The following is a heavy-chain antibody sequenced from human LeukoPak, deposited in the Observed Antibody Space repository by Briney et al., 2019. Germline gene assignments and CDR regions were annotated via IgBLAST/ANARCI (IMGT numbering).Heavy chain of an antibody. V-gene: IGHV4-59*08. D-gene: IGHD4-11*01. J-gene: IGHJ6*02. CDR1: GGSISSYY. Sequence: SETLSLTCTVSGGSISSYYWSWIRQPPGKGLEWIGYIYYSGSTNYNPSLKSRVTISVDTSKNQFSLKLSSVTAADTAVYYCARHNTVYYYYGMDVWGQGTTVTVSS. CDR2: IYYSGST. CDR3: ARHNTVYYYYGMDV.